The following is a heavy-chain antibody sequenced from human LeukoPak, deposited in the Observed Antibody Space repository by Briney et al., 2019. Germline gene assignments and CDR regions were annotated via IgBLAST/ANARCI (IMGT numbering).Heavy chain of an antibody. J-gene: IGHJ4*02. CDR3: ARRWDSRFYFDY. CDR2: INWSGGST. CDR1: GFTVDDYG. V-gene: IGHV3-20*04. D-gene: IGHD1-26*01. Sequence: PGGSLRLSCAASGFTVDDYGMSWVRQAPGKGLEWVSGINWSGGSTGYADSVRGRFTISRDNAKNSLDLQMNSLRAEDTALYYCARRWDSRFYFDYWGQGTLVTVSP.